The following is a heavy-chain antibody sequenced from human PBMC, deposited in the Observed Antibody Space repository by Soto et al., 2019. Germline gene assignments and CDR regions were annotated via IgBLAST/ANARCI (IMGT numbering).Heavy chain of an antibody. J-gene: IGHJ6*02. CDR3: CRENYLRYHGIDL. D-gene: IGHD1-7*01. CDR1: GFDFSGST. CDR2: IRSKDNSYAT. Sequence: PGVSLTLSCAGSGFDFSGSTIHWVRQASGKGLEWVGRIRSKDNSYATAYAVSVKGRFFISRDDSKTTAYLQMNSLKIDDTAVYYCCRENYLRYHGIDLLGQGTTVSASS. V-gene: IGHV3-73*01.